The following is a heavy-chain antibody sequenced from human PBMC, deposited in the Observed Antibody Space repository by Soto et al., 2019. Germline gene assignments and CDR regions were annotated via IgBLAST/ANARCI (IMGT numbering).Heavy chain of an antibody. D-gene: IGHD3-3*01. CDR1: GFTFSSYW. V-gene: IGHV3-7*05. J-gene: IGHJ6*02. CDR2: IKQDGSEK. CDR3: AREVDFWSDYCVDV. Sequence: GGSLRLSCAASGFTFSSYWMSWVRQAPGKGLEWVAKIKQDGSEKYYVDSVKGRFTISRDNAKNSLYLQMNSLRAEDTAVYYCAREVDFWSDYCVDVWGQGTTVTVSS.